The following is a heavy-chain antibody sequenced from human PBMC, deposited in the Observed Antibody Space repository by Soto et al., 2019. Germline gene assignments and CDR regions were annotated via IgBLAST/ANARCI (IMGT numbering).Heavy chain of an antibody. V-gene: IGHV3-15*01. J-gene: IGHJ3*02. CDR1: GFTFSNAW. CDR2: IKSKTDGGTT. D-gene: IGHD6-19*01. Sequence: GGSLRLSCAASGFTFSNAWMSWVRQAPGKGLEWVGRIKSKTDGGTTDYAAPVKGRFNISRDDSKNTLYLQMNSQKTKDTAVYYCTTDLWDNIGWYDAFDIWGQGTMVTVSS. CDR3: TTDLWDNIGWYDAFDI.